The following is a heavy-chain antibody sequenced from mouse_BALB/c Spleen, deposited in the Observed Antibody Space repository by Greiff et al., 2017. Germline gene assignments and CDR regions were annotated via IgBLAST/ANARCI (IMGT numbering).Heavy chain of an antibody. V-gene: IGHV2-2*02. CDR3: ARNGNYYGSRGGAMDY. Sequence: VMLVESGPGLVQPSQSLSITCTVSGFSLTSYGVHWVRQSPGKGLEWLGVIWSGGSTDYNAAFISRLSISKDNSKSQVFFKMNSLQANDTAIYYCARNGNYYGSRGGAMDYWGQGTSVTVSS. J-gene: IGHJ4*01. CDR2: IWSGGST. D-gene: IGHD1-1*01. CDR1: GFSLTSYG.